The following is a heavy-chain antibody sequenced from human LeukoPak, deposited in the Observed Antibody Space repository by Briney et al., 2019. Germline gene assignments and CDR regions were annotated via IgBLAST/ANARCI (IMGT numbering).Heavy chain of an antibody. Sequence: GRSLRLSCAASGFTFDDYAMHWVRQAPGKGLEWVASISRSGGMRYYADSVKGRFTISRDNFKNTLYVQMNSLRVDDTAVYYCAKEGVLWLGEVWGQGILVTVSS. CDR1: GFTFDDYA. D-gene: IGHD3-10*01. J-gene: IGHJ4*02. CDR3: AKEGVLWLGEV. CDR2: ISRSGGMR. V-gene: IGHV3-23*01.